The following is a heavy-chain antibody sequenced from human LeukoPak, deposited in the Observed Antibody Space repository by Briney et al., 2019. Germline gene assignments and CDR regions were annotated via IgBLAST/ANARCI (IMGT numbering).Heavy chain of an antibody. CDR1: GFSFNNYG. CDR2: IRYDGSKK. CDR3: AKDLCSSTSCYLDI. D-gene: IGHD2-2*01. Sequence: PGGSLRLSCAASGFSFNNYGMHWVRQAPGRGLEWVAFIRYDGSKKYYVDSVKGRFTISRDNSKNTLYLQVNSLRVEDTAVYYCAKDLCSSTSCYLDIWGQGAMVNVSS. J-gene: IGHJ3*02. V-gene: IGHV3-30*02.